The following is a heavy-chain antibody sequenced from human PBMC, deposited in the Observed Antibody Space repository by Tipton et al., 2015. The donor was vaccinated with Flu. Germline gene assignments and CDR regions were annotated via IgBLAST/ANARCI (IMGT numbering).Heavy chain of an antibody. CDR1: GFTFSSYG. D-gene: IGHD6-19*01. Sequence: SLRLSCAASGFTFSSYGMHWVRQAPGKGLEWVAVIWYDGSNKYYADSVKGRFTISRDNSKNTLYLQMNSLRAEDTAVYYCARGVSSGWYNWFDPWGQGTLVTVSS. V-gene: IGHV3-33*01. J-gene: IGHJ5*02. CDR2: IWYDGSNK. CDR3: ARGVSSGWYNWFDP.